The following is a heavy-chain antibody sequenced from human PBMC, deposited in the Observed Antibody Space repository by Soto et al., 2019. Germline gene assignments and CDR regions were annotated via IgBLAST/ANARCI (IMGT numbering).Heavy chain of an antibody. CDR2: INHSGST. CDR1: GGSFSGYY. V-gene: IGHV4-34*01. D-gene: IGHD3-10*01. J-gene: IGHJ4*02. CDR3: ARVYYGSGSFPWYYFDY. Sequence: SETLSLTCAVYGGSFSGYYWSWIRQPPGKGLEWIGEINHSGSTNYNPSLKSRVTISVDTSKNQFSLKLSSVTAADTAVYYCARVYYGSGSFPWYYFDYWGQGTLVTVSS.